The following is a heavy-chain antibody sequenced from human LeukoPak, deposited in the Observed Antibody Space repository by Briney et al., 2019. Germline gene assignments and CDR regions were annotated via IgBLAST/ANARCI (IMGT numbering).Heavy chain of an antibody. CDR3: AKTGSLQLWFPVVY. D-gene: IGHD5-18*01. CDR1: GFTFSSYS. Sequence: GGSLRLSCAASGFTFSSYSMYWVRQAPGKGLEWVSYISSSSSTIYYADSVKGRFTISRDNSKNTLYLQMNSLRAEDTAVYYCAKTGSLQLWFPVVYWGQGTLVTVSS. CDR2: ISSSSSTI. J-gene: IGHJ4*02. V-gene: IGHV3-48*01.